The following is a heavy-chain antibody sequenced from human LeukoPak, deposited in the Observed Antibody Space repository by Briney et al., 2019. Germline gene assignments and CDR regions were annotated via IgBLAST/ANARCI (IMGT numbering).Heavy chain of an antibody. CDR2: IYYSGST. Sequence: SETLSLTCTVSGGSISSYYWSWIRQPPEKGLEWIGYIYYSGSTNYNPSLKSRVTISVDTSENQFSLKLRSVTAADTAVYYCSRHFGGASEFHYWGQGALVTVSS. CDR3: SRHFGGASEFHY. J-gene: IGHJ4*02. CDR1: GGSISSYY. D-gene: IGHD3-3*01. V-gene: IGHV4-59*08.